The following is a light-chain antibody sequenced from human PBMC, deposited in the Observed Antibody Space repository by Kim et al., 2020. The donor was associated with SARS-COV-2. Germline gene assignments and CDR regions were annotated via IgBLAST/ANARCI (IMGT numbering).Light chain of an antibody. V-gene: IGLV6-57*04. J-gene: IGLJ3*02. CDR2: EDN. Sequence: NFMLTQPHYVSESPGKTVTISCTRSSGSIASNYVQWYKQRPGSAPTTVIYEDNQRPSGVPDRFSGSIDSSSNSASLTISGLTAEDEAVFYCQSYDSSNHGSWLFGGGTQLTVL. CDR1: SGSIASNY. CDR3: QSYDSSNHGSWL.